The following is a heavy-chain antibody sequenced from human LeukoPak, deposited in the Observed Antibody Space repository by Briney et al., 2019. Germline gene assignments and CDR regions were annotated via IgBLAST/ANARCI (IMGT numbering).Heavy chain of an antibody. CDR3: ARHTRPGYGGSENAFDI. V-gene: IGHV4-39*01. CDR2: IYYTGST. CDR1: GVSIRSSFYY. Sequence: PSETLSLTCTVTGVSIRSSFYYWVWIRQHPGKGLEWIGAIYYTGSTDYNPSLQSRVTMSVDTSTNQFSLRLRSVTAADTAVYYCARHTRPGYGGSENAFDIWGQGTMVTVSS. D-gene: IGHD5-12*01. J-gene: IGHJ3*02.